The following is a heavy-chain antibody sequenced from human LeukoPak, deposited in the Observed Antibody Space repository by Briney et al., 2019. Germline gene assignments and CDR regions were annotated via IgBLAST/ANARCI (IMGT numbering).Heavy chain of an antibody. V-gene: IGHV4-59*01. CDR1: GGSISSYY. Sequence: SETLSLTCTVSGGSISSYYWSWIRQPPGKGLEWIGYIYYSGSTNYNPSLKSRVTISVDTSKNQFSLKLSSVTAADTAVYYCARGAGYGGYDYYYYYYGMDVWGQGTTVTVSS. CDR3: ARGAGYGGYDYYYYYYGMDV. CDR2: IYYSGST. D-gene: IGHD5-12*01. J-gene: IGHJ6*02.